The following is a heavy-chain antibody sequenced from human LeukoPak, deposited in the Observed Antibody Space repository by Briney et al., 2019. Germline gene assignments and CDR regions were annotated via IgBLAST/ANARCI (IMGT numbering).Heavy chain of an antibody. Sequence: GGSLRLSCAAFGFTFSTYPMGWVRQAPGKGLQRVSGISSSGRNTYYADSVKGRFTISRDNSKNRLYLQMNSLRAEYTAVYYCAKDLVGSVPDYFDYWGQGSLGTVCS. D-gene: IGHD3-9*01. CDR1: GFTFSTYP. CDR3: AKDLVGSVPDYFDY. V-gene: IGHV3-23*01. CDR2: ISSSGRNT. J-gene: IGHJ4*02.